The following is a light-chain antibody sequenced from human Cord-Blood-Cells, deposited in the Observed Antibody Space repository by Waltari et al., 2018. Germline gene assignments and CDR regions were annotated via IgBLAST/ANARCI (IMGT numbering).Light chain of an antibody. Sequence: QSALTQPASVSGSPGQSITISCTGTSSDVGGYNYVSCYQQHPGKAPKLRIYDVSNRPSGVSNRFSGSESGNTASLTISGLQAEDEADYYCSSYTSSSTWVFGGGTKLTVL. CDR2: DVS. J-gene: IGLJ3*02. V-gene: IGLV2-14*01. CDR3: SSYTSSSTWV. CDR1: SSDVGGYNY.